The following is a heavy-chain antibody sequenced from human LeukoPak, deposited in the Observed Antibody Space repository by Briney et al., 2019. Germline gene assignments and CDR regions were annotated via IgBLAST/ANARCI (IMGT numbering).Heavy chain of an antibody. V-gene: IGHV4-61*02. CDR3: ARVPVGPTHCFDP. J-gene: IGHJ5*02. Sequence: PSETLSLTCTVSGGSISSGSIYWSWIRQPAGKGLEWIGRIYTSGGTNYNPSLKSRVTMSIDTSKNQFSLNLNSVTAADTAVYYCARVPVGPTHCFDPWGQGTLVTVSS. CDR1: GGSISSGSIY. CDR2: IYTSGGT. D-gene: IGHD1-26*01.